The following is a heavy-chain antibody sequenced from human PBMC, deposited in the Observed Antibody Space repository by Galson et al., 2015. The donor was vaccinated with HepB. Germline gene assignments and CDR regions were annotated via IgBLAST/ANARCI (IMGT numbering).Heavy chain of an antibody. Sequence: SLRLSCAASGFTFSSYGMHWVRQAPGKGLEWVAVIWHDGSNKYYADSVKGRFTISRDNSKNTLYLQMNSLRAEDTAVYYCARFSTGQLWSQRNYYYYGMNVWGQGTTVTVSS. V-gene: IGHV3-33*01. J-gene: IGHJ6*02. CDR3: ARFSTGQLWSQRNYYYYGMNV. CDR2: IWHDGSNK. D-gene: IGHD5-18*01. CDR1: GFTFSSYG.